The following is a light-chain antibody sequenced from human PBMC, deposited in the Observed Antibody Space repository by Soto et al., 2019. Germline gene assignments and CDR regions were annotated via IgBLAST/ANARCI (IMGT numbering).Light chain of an antibody. Sequence: QSALTQPPSASGSPGQSVTISCTGTSSDVGGYNYVSWYQQHPGKAPKLMIYEITKRPSGVPDRFSGSKSGNTASLTVSGLQAEDAADYYCSSYANSNNLPYVFGTGTKVTVL. CDR3: SSYANSNNLPYV. V-gene: IGLV2-8*01. CDR2: EIT. CDR1: SSDVGGYNY. J-gene: IGLJ1*01.